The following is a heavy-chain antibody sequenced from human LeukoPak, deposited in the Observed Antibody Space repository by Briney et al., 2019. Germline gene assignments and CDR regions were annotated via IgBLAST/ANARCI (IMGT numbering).Heavy chain of an antibody. D-gene: IGHD3-22*01. Sequence: SVKVSCKASGFTFTSSAVQWVRQARGQRLEWIGWIVVGSGKTNYAQKFQERVTITRDMSTRVVYMELSSLRCGVSLWECYPAEAACGYDSRDAFDVWGQGTMVTVSS. CDR3: PAEAACGYDSRDAFDV. J-gene: IGHJ3*01. CDR1: GFTFTSSA. V-gene: IGHV1-58*01. CDR2: IVVGSGKT.